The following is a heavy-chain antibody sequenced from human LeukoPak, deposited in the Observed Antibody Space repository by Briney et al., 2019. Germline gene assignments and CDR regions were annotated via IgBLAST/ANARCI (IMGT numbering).Heavy chain of an antibody. CDR3: AAGSGWYSPDY. Sequence: GTSVKVSCKASGFTFTSSAMQSVRQARGQRLEWIGWIVVGSGNTNYAQKFQERVTITRDMSTSTGYMELSSLRSEDTAVYYCAAGSGWYSPDYWGQGTLVTVSS. J-gene: IGHJ4*02. V-gene: IGHV1-58*02. D-gene: IGHD6-19*01. CDR2: IVVGSGNT. CDR1: GFTFTSSA.